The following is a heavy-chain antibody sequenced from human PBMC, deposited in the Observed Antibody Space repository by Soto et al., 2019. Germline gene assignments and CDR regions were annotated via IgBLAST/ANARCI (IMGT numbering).Heavy chain of an antibody. CDR3: ARITMVRGVIGYYGMDG. CDR2: IYYSGST. CDR1: GGSISSYY. Sequence: SETLSLTCTVSGGSISSYYWSWIRQPPGKGLEWIGYIYYSGSTNYNPSLKSRVTISVDTSKNQFSLKLSSVTAADTAVYYCARITMVRGVIGYYGMDGWGQGTTVTVSS. V-gene: IGHV4-59*01. J-gene: IGHJ6*02. D-gene: IGHD3-10*01.